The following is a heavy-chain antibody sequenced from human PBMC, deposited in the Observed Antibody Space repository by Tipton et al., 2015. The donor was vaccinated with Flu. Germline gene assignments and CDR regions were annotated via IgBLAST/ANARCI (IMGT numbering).Heavy chain of an antibody. D-gene: IGHD5-12*01. Sequence: TLSLTCAVSGSSYFWGWIRQSPAKGLEWIGSVYHNGNTHYNPSLKSRVTISIDTSKNQFSLRLTSVTAADTAVYFCARGGRYSGYEFDLWGQGTLVTVSS. V-gene: IGHV4-38-2*01. J-gene: IGHJ4*02. CDR3: ARGGRYSGYEFDL. CDR1: GSSYF. CDR2: VYHNGNT.